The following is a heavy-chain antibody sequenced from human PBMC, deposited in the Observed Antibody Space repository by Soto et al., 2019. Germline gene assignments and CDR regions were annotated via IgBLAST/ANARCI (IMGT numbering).Heavy chain of an antibody. Sequence: SETLSLTCTVSGGSISSYYWSWIRQPPGKGLEWIGYIYYSGSTNYNPSLKSRVTISVDTSKNQFSLKPSSVTAADTAVYYCARGGQVVTDAEKRYGMDVWGQGTTVTVSS. CDR2: IYYSGST. CDR3: ARGGQVVTDAEKRYGMDV. V-gene: IGHV4-59*01. J-gene: IGHJ6*02. D-gene: IGHD2-2*01. CDR1: GGSISSYY.